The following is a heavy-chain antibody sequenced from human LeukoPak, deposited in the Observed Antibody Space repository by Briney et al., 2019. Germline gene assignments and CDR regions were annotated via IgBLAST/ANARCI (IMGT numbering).Heavy chain of an antibody. V-gene: IGHV4-34*01. J-gene: IGHJ4*02. CDR1: GGSLSGSY. CDR3: ARDPCSTINCPLRF. Sequence: PSETLSLTCAVYGGSLSGSYCTWIRQSPEKGLEWIGEINHSGRTNYNPSLESRATISVDTSNNQLSLKLRSVTAADTAVYYCARDPCSTINCPLRFWGQGTLVTVFS. CDR2: INHSGRT. D-gene: IGHD2/OR15-2a*01.